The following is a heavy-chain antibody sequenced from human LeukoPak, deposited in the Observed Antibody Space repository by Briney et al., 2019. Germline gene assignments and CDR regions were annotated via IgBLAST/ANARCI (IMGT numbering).Heavy chain of an antibody. Sequence: GGSLRLSCAASGFTFDDYAMHWVRQAPGKGLEWVSLISWDGGSTYYADSVKGRFTISRDNSKNCLYLQMNSLRAEDTALYYCAKSHCSSTSCYMGGYFDYWGQGTLVTVSS. D-gene: IGHD2-2*02. CDR1: GFTFDDYA. CDR2: ISWDGGST. CDR3: AKSHCSSTSCYMGGYFDY. V-gene: IGHV3-43D*03. J-gene: IGHJ4*02.